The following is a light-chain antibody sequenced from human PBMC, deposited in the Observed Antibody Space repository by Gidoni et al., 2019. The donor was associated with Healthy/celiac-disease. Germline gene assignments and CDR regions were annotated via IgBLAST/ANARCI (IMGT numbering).Light chain of an antibody. V-gene: IGKV1-39*01. CDR2: TAS. CDR3: QQSYSTPIT. J-gene: IGKJ5*01. Sequence: DLQMTQSPSSLSASVGDRVTITCRASQSISTYLNWYQQKPGKAPKLLIYTASTLQGGVPSRFSGSGSGTDFTLTISSLQPEDFATYYCQQSYSTPITFGQXTRLEIK. CDR1: QSISTY.